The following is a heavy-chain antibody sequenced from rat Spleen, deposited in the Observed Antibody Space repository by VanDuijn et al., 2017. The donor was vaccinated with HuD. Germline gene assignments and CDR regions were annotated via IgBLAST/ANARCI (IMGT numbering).Heavy chain of an antibody. D-gene: IGHD1-7*01. CDR1: GFTFSDYY. Sequence: EVQLVESVGGLVQPGRSLKLSCAASGFTFSDYYMAWVRQAPTKGLEWVATISYDGSNTYSRDSVKGRFTISRDNAKSTLYLQMDSLRSEDTATYYCARHSYGYPFAYWGQGTLVTVSS. CDR2: ISYDGSNT. V-gene: IGHV5-29*01. CDR3: ARHSYGYPFAY. J-gene: IGHJ3*01.